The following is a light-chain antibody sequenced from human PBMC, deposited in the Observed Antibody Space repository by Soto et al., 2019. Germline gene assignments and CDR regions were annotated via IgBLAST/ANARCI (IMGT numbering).Light chain of an antibody. CDR2: DAS. CDR1: QSVRSN. J-gene: IGKJ4*01. Sequence: EIVMKPAPAPLSVSPGERATLSCRASQSVRSNLAWYQQKPGQAPRPLMYDASTRATGIPARLSGSGFGTDFTLTISRLDPEDFAVYYCQEYNSPLTFDGGTKVDIK. V-gene: IGKV3-15*01. CDR3: QEYNSPLT.